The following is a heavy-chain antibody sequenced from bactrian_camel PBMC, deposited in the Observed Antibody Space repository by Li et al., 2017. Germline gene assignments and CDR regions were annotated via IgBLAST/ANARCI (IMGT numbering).Heavy chain of an antibody. CDR2: INSGGDTT. CDR1: GFAFSSYY. Sequence: SGGGLVQPGGSLRLSCAASGFAFSSYYLSWVRQVSGKGLEWVSSINSGGDTTYYADSVKGRFTISRDNAKNTLYLQMNSLKSEDTAMYYCLRNPESGGPLGQGTQVTVS. V-gene: IGHV3S28*01. J-gene: IGHJ4*01. D-gene: IGHD5*01.